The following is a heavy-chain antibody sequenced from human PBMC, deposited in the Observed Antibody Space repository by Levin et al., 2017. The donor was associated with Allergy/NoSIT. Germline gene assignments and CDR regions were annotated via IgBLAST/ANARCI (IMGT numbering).Heavy chain of an antibody. CDR2: IYSGDSDT. V-gene: IGHV5-51*01. D-gene: IGHD5-12*01. Sequence: GESLKISCKGSGYGFTSYWIGWVRQMPGRGLEWMGIIYSGDSDTRYSPSFQGQVTISADKSISTAYLRWSSLKASDTAMYYCASARVATITVFDYWGQGTLVTVSS. CDR1: GYGFTSYW. J-gene: IGHJ4*02. CDR3: ASARVATITVFDY.